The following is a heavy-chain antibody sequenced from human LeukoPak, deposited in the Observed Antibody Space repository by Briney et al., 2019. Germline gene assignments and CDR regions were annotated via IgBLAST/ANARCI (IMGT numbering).Heavy chain of an antibody. V-gene: IGHV3-23*01. CDR3: TKDYRVQGTSDWPLDY. Sequence: PGGSLRLSCAASGFTFNTYAMSWVRQAPGKGLEGVSGIIIGGKTYYTDSVKGRFTISRDDSKNTLYLQMNSLRVEDTAIYYCTKDYRVQGTSDWPLDYWGQGTLVTVSS. CDR1: GFTFNTYA. D-gene: IGHD2-2*01. J-gene: IGHJ4*02. CDR2: IIIGGKT.